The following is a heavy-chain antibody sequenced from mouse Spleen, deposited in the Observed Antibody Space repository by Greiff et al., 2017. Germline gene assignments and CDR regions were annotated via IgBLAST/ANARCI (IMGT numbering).Heavy chain of an antibody. J-gene: IGHJ2*01. V-gene: IGHV14-1*01. CDR1: GFNIKDYY. Sequence: EVKLEESGAELVRPGASVKLSCTASGFNIKDYYMHWVKQRPEQGLEWIGRIDPEDGDTEYAPKFQGKATMTADTSSNTAYLQLSSLTSEDTAVYYCTPLYYGSSSYYFDYWGQGTTLTVSS. CDR2: IDPEDGDT. CDR3: TPLYYGSSSYYFDY. D-gene: IGHD1-1*01.